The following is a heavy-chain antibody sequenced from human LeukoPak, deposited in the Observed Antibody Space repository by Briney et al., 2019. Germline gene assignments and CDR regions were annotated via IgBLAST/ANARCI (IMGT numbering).Heavy chain of an antibody. J-gene: IGHJ4*02. D-gene: IGHD5-12*01. Sequence: QTGGSLRLSCAASGFTFSSYAMSWVRQAPGKGLEWVSAISGSGGSTYYADSVKGRFTISRDNSKNTLYLQMNSLRAEDTAVYYCARPRGYSGYDGVYWGQGTLVTVSS. V-gene: IGHV3-23*01. CDR3: ARPRGYSGYDGVY. CDR2: ISGSGGST. CDR1: GFTFSSYA.